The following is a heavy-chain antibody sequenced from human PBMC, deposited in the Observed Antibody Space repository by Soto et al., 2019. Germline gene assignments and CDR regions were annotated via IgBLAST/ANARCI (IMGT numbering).Heavy chain of an antibody. Sequence: PSETLSLTCAVYGGSFSGYYWSWIRQPPGKGLEYIGYVYYSGTTNYNPSLKSRVTISVDTSKNQFFLRLSSMTAADTAVYYCARVHRYCSGGSCHLLDYWGQGTLVTVSS. V-gene: IGHV4-59*01. D-gene: IGHD2-15*01. J-gene: IGHJ4*02. CDR2: VYYSGTT. CDR1: GGSFSGYY. CDR3: ARVHRYCSGGSCHLLDY.